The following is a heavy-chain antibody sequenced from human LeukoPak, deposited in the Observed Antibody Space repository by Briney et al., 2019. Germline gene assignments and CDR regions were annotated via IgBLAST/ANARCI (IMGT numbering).Heavy chain of an antibody. Sequence: SVKVSCKASGYTFTSYGISWVRQAPGQGLEWMGGIIPIFGTANYAQKFQGRVTITADKSTSTAYMELSSLRSDDTAVYYCARDRGYDGGYYMDVWGKGTTVTVSS. CDR3: ARDRGYDGGYYMDV. CDR2: IIPIFGTA. D-gene: IGHD5-12*01. J-gene: IGHJ6*03. V-gene: IGHV1-69*06. CDR1: GYTFTSYG.